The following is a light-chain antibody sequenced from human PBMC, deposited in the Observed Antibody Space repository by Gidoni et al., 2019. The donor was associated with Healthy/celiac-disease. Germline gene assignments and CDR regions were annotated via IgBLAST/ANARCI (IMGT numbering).Light chain of an antibody. J-gene: IGKJ2*01. CDR3: QQSYSTPT. CDR1: QSISSY. CDR2: AAY. V-gene: IGKV1-39*01. Sequence: DIQMTQSPSSLSASVGDRVTITCRASQSISSYLNWYQQKPGKAPKLLIYAAYSLQSGVPSRFSGSGSGTDFTLTSSSLQPEDFATYYCQQSYSTPTFGQGTKLEIK.